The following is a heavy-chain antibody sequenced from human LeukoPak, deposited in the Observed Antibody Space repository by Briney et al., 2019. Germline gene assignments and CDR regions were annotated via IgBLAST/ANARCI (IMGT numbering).Heavy chain of an antibody. CDR2: INPNSGGT. CDR1: GYTFTGYY. D-gene: IGHD2/OR15-2a*01. V-gene: IGHV1-2*04. J-gene: IGHJ4*02. CDR3: ARDSRTKYYHSNTLGY. Sequence: ASVKVSCKASGYTFTGYYMHWVRQAPGQGLEWMGWINPNSGGTNYAQKFQGWVTMTRDTSISTAYMELSRLRSDDTAVYYCARDSRTKYYHSNTLGYWGQGTLVTVSP.